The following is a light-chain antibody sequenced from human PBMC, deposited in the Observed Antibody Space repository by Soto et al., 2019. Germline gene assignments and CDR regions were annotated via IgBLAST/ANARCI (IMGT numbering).Light chain of an antibody. Sequence: WPHSAATLSASVGDRVTITCRASESIRTWLAWYQHKPGQAPRLLIYLASDRAAGVPARFSGSGSGTDFTLTISDVEPEDFAVYYCHQRQSWPRTFGQGTQVAIK. J-gene: IGKJ1*01. V-gene: IGKV3-11*01. CDR1: ESIRTW. CDR2: LAS. CDR3: HQRQSWPRT.